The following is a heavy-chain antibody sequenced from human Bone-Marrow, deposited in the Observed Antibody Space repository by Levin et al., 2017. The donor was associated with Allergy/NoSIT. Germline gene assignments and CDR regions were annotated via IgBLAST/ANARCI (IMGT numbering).Heavy chain of an antibody. CDR1: GFTFTTYC. CDR3: ARARLIFAMDV. J-gene: IGHJ6*02. CDR2: IWYDGSKK. D-gene: IGHD6-25*01. V-gene: IGHV3-33*08. Sequence: GESLKISCEASGFTFTTYCLHWVRQAPGKGLEWVAVIWYDGSKKHYADSVKGRFTVSRDDFKNTLYLEMNNLRPEDTAVYYCARARLIFAMDVWGQGATVTVSS.